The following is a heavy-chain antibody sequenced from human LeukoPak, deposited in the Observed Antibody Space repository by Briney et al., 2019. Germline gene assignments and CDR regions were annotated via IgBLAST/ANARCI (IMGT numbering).Heavy chain of an antibody. J-gene: IGHJ4*02. CDR2: IKSKTDGGTT. CDR3: TTTLYYDFWSPPGYFDY. D-gene: IGHD3-3*01. V-gene: IGHV3-15*01. CDR1: GFTFSNAW. Sequence: GGSLRLSCAASGFTFSNAWMSWVRQAPGKGLEWVGRIKSKTDGGTTDYAAPVKGRFTISRDDSKNTLYLQMNSLKTEDTAVYYCTTTLYYDFWSPPGYFDYWGQGTLVTVSS.